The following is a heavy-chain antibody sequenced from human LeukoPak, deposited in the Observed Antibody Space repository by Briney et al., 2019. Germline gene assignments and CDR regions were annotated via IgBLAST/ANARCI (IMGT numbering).Heavy chain of an antibody. CDR1: GGSISSSSYY. V-gene: IGHV4-39*01. Sequence: SETLSLTYTVSGGSISSSSYYWGWIRQPPGKGLEWIGSIYYSGSTYYNPSLKSRVTISVDTSKNQFSLKLSSVTAADTAVYYCARLCRYYDSSGYYQKSRDFDYWGQGTLVTVSS. CDR2: IYYSGST. J-gene: IGHJ4*02. D-gene: IGHD3-22*01. CDR3: ARLCRYYDSSGYYQKSRDFDY.